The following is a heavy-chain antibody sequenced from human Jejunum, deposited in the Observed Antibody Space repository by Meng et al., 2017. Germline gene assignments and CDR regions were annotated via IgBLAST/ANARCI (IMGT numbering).Heavy chain of an antibody. CDR2: IDPNSGDT. D-gene: IGHD6-13*01. J-gene: IGHJ3*01. Sequence: ASVKVSCKASEYTFTDYYIHWVRQAPGQGLEWMGWIDPNSGDTKYAQKFQGRITMTRDTSISTAYMELSSLRSDDSAIYYCARVDLVDSTWYGRAAFDFWGQGTMVTVSS. CDR3: ARVDLVDSTWYGRAAFDF. V-gene: IGHV1-2*02. CDR1: EYTFTDYY.